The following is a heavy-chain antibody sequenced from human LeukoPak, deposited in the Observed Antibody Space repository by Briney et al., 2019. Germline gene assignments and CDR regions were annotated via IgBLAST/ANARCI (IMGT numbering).Heavy chain of an antibody. D-gene: IGHD3-10*01. CDR2: INPSGGST. Sequence: ASVKVSCKASGYTFTSYYMHWVRQAPGQGLEWMGRINPSGGSTSYAQKFQGRVTMTRDTSTSTVYMELSSLRSEDTAVYYCARDNYGSGSYYAFDIWGQGTMVTVSS. J-gene: IGHJ3*02. V-gene: IGHV1-46*01. CDR1: GYTFTSYY. CDR3: ARDNYGSGSYYAFDI.